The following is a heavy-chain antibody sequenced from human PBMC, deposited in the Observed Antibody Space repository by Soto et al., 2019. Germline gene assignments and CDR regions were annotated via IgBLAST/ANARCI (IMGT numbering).Heavy chain of an antibody. V-gene: IGHV4-30-4*01. J-gene: IGHJ4*02. D-gene: IGHD3-16*01. Sequence: QVQLQESGPGLVKPSQTLSLTCNVSGDSVNSGNYYWSWIRQPPGKGLEYIGYIFYTGSAYYNSSLQSRVTISVDTSKNQFSLRLTSVTAADTAVYCARVGGQRVLDSWGQGTLVTVSS. CDR3: ARVGGQRVLDS. CDR2: IFYTGSA. CDR1: GDSVNSGNYY.